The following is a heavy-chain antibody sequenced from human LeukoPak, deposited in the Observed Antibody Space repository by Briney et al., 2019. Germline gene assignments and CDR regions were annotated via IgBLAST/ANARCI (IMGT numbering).Heavy chain of an antibody. D-gene: IGHD6-13*01. J-gene: IGHJ4*02. V-gene: IGHV3-53*01. Sequence: GGSLRLSCAASGFTVSDNYMSWVRQAPGKGLEWVSVVYGGDNTYYAGSVKGRFTISRDDSKNTLYLQMNSLRAEDTAVYYCARVDSSSWYYFDYWGQGTLVTVSS. CDR3: ARVDSSSWYYFDY. CDR1: GFTVSDNY. CDR2: VYGGDNT.